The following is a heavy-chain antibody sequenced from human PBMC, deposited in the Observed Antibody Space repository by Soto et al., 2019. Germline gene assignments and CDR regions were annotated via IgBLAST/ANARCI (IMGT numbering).Heavy chain of an antibody. Sequence: SETLSLTCTVSGGSISSGGYYWSWIRQHPGKGLEWIGYIYYSGSTYYNPSLKSRVTISVDTSKNQFSLKLSSVTAADTAVYYCARVLRYFDWNYPYYFDYWGQGTLVTVSS. D-gene: IGHD3-9*01. CDR1: GGSISSGGYY. CDR2: IYYSGST. V-gene: IGHV4-31*03. J-gene: IGHJ4*02. CDR3: ARVLRYFDWNYPYYFDY.